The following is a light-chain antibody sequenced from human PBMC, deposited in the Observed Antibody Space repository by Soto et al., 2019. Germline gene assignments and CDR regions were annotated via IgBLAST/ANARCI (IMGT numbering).Light chain of an antibody. V-gene: IGLV2-14*01. CDR2: EAS. Sequence: QSALTQPASVSGSPGQSITISCTGTSRDVGGYKYVSWYQQHPGKAPKLMIYEASNRPSGVSDRFSGSKSGNTASLTISGLQAEDEADYYCSSYTRSQTWVFGGGTKLTVL. CDR1: SRDVGGYKY. J-gene: IGLJ3*02. CDR3: SSYTRSQTWV.